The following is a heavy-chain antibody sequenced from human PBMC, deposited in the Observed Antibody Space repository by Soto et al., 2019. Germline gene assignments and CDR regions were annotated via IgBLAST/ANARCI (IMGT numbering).Heavy chain of an antibody. CDR1: GGTFSTYT. CDR3: ARRYCISTSCHYYGMDV. J-gene: IGHJ6*02. Sequence: SVKVSCKASGGTFSTYTINWVRQAPGQGLEWMGGIIPMFGTANYAQKFQGRVTITADESTSTAYMELSSLRSEDTAVYYCARRYCISTSCHYYGMDVWGRGTTVTVSS. V-gene: IGHV1-69*13. D-gene: IGHD2-2*01. CDR2: IIPMFGTA.